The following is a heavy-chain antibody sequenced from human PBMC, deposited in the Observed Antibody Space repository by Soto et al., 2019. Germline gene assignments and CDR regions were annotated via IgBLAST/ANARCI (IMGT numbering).Heavy chain of an antibody. CDR2: ISGSGGST. J-gene: IGHJ4*02. CDR1: GFTCSSYA. CDR3: AKATGRYSGYDFVYFDY. D-gene: IGHD5-12*01. V-gene: IGHV3-23*01. Sequence: GGSLRLSCAASGFTCSSYAMSWVRQAPGKGLEWVSAISGSGGSTYYADSVKGRFTISRDNSKNTLYLQMNSLRAEDTAVYYCAKATGRYSGYDFVYFDYWGQGTLVTVSS.